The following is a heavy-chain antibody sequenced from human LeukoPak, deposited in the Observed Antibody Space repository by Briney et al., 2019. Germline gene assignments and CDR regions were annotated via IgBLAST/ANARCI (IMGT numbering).Heavy chain of an antibody. Sequence: PSETLSLPCTVSGGSISTYYWSWIRQPPGKGLEWIGYIYYSGNSNYNPSLKSRVTISVDTSKNQFSLKLSSVTAADTAVYYCAGLGASGNGYLSWFDPWGQGTLVTVSS. D-gene: IGHD3-22*01. J-gene: IGHJ5*02. V-gene: IGHV4-59*01. CDR2: IYYSGNS. CDR3: AGLGASGNGYLSWFDP. CDR1: GGSISTYY.